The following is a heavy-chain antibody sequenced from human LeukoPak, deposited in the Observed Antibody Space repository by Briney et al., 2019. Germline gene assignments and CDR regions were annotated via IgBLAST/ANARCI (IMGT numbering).Heavy chain of an antibody. CDR3: ARDSLSVDTAMVRWFDP. CDR1: DYTFTSYG. Sequence: ASVKVSCKASDYTFTSYGISWVRQAPGQGLEWMGWISAYNGNTNYAQKLQGRVTMTTDTSTSTAYMELRSLRSDDTAVYYCARDSLSVDTAMVRWFDPWGQGTLVTVSS. V-gene: IGHV1-18*01. D-gene: IGHD5-18*01. J-gene: IGHJ5*02. CDR2: ISAYNGNT.